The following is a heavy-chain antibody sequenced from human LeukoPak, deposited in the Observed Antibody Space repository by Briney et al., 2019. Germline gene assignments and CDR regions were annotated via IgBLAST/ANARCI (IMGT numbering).Heavy chain of an antibody. CDR3: ARVDGYNYVEFDY. CDR1: GGSFSGYY. V-gene: IGHV4-34*01. D-gene: IGHD5-24*01. Sequence: SETLSLTCAVYGGSFSGYYWSWIRQPPGKGLEWIGEINHSGSTNYNPSLKSRVTISVDTSKNQFTLKLSSVTAADTAVYYCARVDGYNYVEFDYWGQGTLVTVSS. CDR2: INHSGST. J-gene: IGHJ4*02.